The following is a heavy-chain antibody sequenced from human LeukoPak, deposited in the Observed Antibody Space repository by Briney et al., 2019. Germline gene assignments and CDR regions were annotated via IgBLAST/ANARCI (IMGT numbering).Heavy chain of an antibody. CDR3: ARRARATFGVVTLSGPPDY. CDR1: GGSISSGGYY. Sequence: SETLSLTCTVSGGSISSGGYYWSWIRQHPGKGLEWIGEINHSGSTNYNPSLKSRVTISVDTSKNQFSLKLSSVTAADTAVYYCARRARATFGVVTLSGPPDYWGQGTLVTVSS. J-gene: IGHJ4*02. V-gene: IGHV4-39*07. CDR2: INHSGST. D-gene: IGHD3-3*01.